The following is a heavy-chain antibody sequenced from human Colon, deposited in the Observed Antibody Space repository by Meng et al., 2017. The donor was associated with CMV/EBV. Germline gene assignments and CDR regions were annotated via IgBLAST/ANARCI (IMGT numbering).Heavy chain of an antibody. CDR1: GFTFGDYA. V-gene: IGHV3-49*04. J-gene: IGHJ4*02. Sequence: GESLKISCTTSGFTFGDYAMSWVRQAPGKGLEWVGLIRTKTYGGTTEYAASVKGRFTISRVDSKNIAYLQMSSLRTEDTAVYYCTRYQGPTYRRDYWGQGTLVTVSS. D-gene: IGHD2-2*02. CDR3: TRYQGPTYRRDY. CDR2: IRTKTYGGTT.